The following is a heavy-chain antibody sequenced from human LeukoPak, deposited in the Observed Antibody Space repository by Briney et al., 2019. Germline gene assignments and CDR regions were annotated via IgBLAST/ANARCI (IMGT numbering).Heavy chain of an antibody. J-gene: IGHJ4*02. D-gene: IGHD3-22*01. Sequence: KPSETLSLTCTVSGDSINSYYWSWIRQPAGKGLEWIGRIYTSGTDYNPSPKSRVTMSVDTSKNQFSLKLSSVTAADTAVYYCARAGTDGYSHFDYWGQGTLVTVSS. CDR3: ARAGTDGYSHFDY. CDR1: GDSINSYY. V-gene: IGHV4-4*07. CDR2: IYTSGT.